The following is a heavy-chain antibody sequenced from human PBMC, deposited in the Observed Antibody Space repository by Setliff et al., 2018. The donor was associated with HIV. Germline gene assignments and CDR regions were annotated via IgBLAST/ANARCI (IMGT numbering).Heavy chain of an antibody. Sequence: PGGSLRLSCATSGFTFTSYAIGWVRQAPGGGLEYVSAVSGNGGTTYYTDSVKGRFTISRDNSKNTLYLQMNSLRAEDTAVYYCAKMEYSKGWFDPWGQGTLVTVSS. D-gene: IGHD4-4*01. CDR1: GFTFTSYA. CDR3: AKMEYSKGWFDP. V-gene: IGHV3-23*01. CDR2: VSGNGGTT. J-gene: IGHJ5*02.